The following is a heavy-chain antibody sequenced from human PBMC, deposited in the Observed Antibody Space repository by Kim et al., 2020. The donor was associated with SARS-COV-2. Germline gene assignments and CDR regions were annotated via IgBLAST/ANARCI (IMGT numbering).Heavy chain of an antibody. J-gene: IGHJ4*02. Sequence: ASVKVSCKASGYTFTSYGTSWVRQAPGQGLEWMGWISAYNGNTNYAQKLQGRVTMTTDTSTSTAYMELRSLRSDDTAVYYCARDKRRYYGSGTMGGLDYWGQGTLVTVSS. CDR2: ISAYNGNT. CDR1: GYTFTSYG. V-gene: IGHV1-18*04. D-gene: IGHD3-10*01. CDR3: ARDKRRYYGSGTMGGLDY.